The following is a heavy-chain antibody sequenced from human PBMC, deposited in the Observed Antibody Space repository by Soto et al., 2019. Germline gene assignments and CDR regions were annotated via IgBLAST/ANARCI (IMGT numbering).Heavy chain of an antibody. CDR2: ISGSGRTI. V-gene: IGHV3-11*01. Sequence: GGSLRLSCAASGFIFSEDYMTWIRQAPGKGLEWVSYISGSGRTIYYADSVKGRSTISRDNAKNALYLQMNSLRAEDTAVYYCARDPPATRHGMDVWGQGTTVTVSS. CDR3: ARDPPATRHGMDV. J-gene: IGHJ6*02. CDR1: GFIFSEDY.